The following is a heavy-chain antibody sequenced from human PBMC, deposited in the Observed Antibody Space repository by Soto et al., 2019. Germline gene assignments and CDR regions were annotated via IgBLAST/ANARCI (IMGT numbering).Heavy chain of an antibody. CDR3: ARGGGSSWLAPFYYYYGMDV. CDR1: GGSISSSNW. D-gene: IGHD6-13*01. Sequence: SETLSLTCAVSGGSISSSNWWSWVRQPPGKGLEWIGEIYHSGSTNYNPSLKSRVTISVDKSKNQFPLKLSSVTAADTAVYYCARGGGSSWLAPFYYYYGMDVWGQGTTVTVSS. J-gene: IGHJ6*02. CDR2: IYHSGST. V-gene: IGHV4-4*02.